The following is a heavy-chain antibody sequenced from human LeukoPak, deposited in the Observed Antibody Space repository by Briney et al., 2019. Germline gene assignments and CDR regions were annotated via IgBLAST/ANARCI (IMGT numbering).Heavy chain of an antibody. CDR2: VYYSGSA. V-gene: IGHV4-61*01. CDR3: ARMEAWMGISTGPRGFDY. Sequence: PSETLSLTCTVSGGSVSSGSFYWSWSRQPPGKTLWWIGYVYYSGSADYTPSLKSGVTISLDTSKNPFSLQLPSVTPPDAAVYYCARMEAWMGISTGPRGFDYWGQGTLVPVSS. J-gene: IGHJ4*02. CDR1: GGSVSSGSFY. D-gene: IGHD2-8*02.